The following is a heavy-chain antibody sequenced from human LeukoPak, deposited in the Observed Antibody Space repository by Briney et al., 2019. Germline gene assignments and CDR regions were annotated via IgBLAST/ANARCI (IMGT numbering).Heavy chain of an antibody. D-gene: IGHD5-12*01. Sequence: GGSLRLSCAASGFTFSSSGMHWVRQAPGKGLEWVAFISYDGSNRYYADSVKGRFAISRDNSKNTLYLQMNSLRAEDTAVYYCAKETRGSYSDYWGQGTLVTVSS. CDR1: GFTFSSSG. J-gene: IGHJ4*02. V-gene: IGHV3-30*02. CDR2: ISYDGSNR. CDR3: AKETRGSYSDY.